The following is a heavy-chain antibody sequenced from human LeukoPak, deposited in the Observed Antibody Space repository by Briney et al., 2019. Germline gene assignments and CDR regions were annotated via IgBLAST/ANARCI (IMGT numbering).Heavy chain of an antibody. V-gene: IGHV4-34*01. Sequence: PSETLSLTCAVYGGSFSGYYWSWIRQPPGKGLEWIGEINHSGSTNYNPSLKSRVTISVDTSKNQFSLKLSSVTAADTAVYYCARGGGSYWRGPLRYFDYWGQGTLVTVSS. CDR3: ARGGGSYWRGPLRYFDY. D-gene: IGHD1-26*01. CDR2: INHSGST. CDR1: GGSFSGYY. J-gene: IGHJ4*02.